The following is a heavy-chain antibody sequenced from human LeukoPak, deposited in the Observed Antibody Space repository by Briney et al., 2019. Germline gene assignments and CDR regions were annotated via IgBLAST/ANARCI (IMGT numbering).Heavy chain of an antibody. CDR1: GASISSYY. V-gene: IGHV4-59*01. CDR3: ARGNYLYYFDY. CDR2: IDYTGST. J-gene: IGHJ4*02. Sequence: SETLSLTCTVSGASISSYYWSWIRQPPGTGLEWIGYIDYTGSTNYNPSLQGRVTTSVDTSKNQFSLSLSSVTAADTAIYYCARGNYLYYFDYWGQGTLVTVSS. D-gene: IGHD2/OR15-2a*01.